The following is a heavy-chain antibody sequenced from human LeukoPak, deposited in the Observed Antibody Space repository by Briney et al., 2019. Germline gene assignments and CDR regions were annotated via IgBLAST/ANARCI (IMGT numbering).Heavy chain of an antibody. CDR2: IIPIFGTA. CDR1: GGTFSRYA. V-gene: IGHV1-69*05. J-gene: IGHJ3*02. Sequence: SVKVSCKASGGTFSRYAISWVRQAPGQGLEWMGGIIPIFGTANYTQKFQGRVTITTDESTSTAYMELSSLRSEDTAVYYCARYCSGGSCYSAFDIWGQGTMVTVSS. CDR3: ARYCSGGSCYSAFDI. D-gene: IGHD2-15*01.